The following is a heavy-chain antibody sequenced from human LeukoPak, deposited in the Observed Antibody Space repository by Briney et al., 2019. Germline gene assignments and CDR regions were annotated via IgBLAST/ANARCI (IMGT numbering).Heavy chain of an antibody. CDR1: GFTFSNYV. CDR2: INGSGSFT. D-gene: IGHD3-22*01. J-gene: IGHJ4*02. V-gene: IGHV3-23*05. CDR3: ARGSTYYDSSGQVPFDY. Sequence: PGGSLRLSCAASGFTFSNYVMGWVRQDPGKGLQWVSIINGSGSFTSYADSVKGRLTISRDNAKNSLYLQMNSLRAEDTAVYYCARGSTYYDSSGQVPFDYWGQGTLVTVSS.